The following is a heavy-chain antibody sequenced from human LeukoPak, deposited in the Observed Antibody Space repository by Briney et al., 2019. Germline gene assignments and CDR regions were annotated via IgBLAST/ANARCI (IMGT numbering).Heavy chain of an antibody. J-gene: IGHJ6*03. D-gene: IGHD1-14*01. V-gene: IGHV3-30*04. CDR2: ISYDGSNK. CDR1: GFTFSSYA. Sequence: GGSLRLSCAASGFTFSSYAMHWVRQAPGKGLEWVAVISYDGSNKYYADSVKGRFTISRDNSKNTLYLQMNSLRAEDTAVYYCAKDGPKTAHYYYYYYMDVWGKGTTVTISS. CDR3: AKDGPKTAHYYYYYYMDV.